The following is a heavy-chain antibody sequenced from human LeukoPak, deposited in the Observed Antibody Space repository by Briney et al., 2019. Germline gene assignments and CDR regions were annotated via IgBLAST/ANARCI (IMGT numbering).Heavy chain of an antibody. V-gene: IGHV1-18*01. CDR3: AGVGRYSSTWPPEGDDAFDI. D-gene: IGHD6-13*01. J-gene: IGHJ3*02. CDR1: GYTFTTYG. Sequence: ASVKVSCKASGYTFTTYGITWVRQAPGQGLEWMGWISAYNGGTNYAQKVQGRATMTTDTSTSTAYMELRSLRSDDTAVYFCAGVGRYSSTWPPEGDDAFDIWGQGTMVTVSS. CDR2: ISAYNGGT.